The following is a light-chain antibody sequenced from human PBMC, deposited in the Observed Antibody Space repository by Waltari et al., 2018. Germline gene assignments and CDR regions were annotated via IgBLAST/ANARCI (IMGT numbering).Light chain of an antibody. V-gene: IGKV3-11*01. Sequence: EIVLTQSPATLSLSPGERATLSCRASQSVSSYFAWYQQKPGQAPRLLIYDASNRATGIPARFSGSGSGTDFTLTISSLEPEDFAVYYCQQHSNWPLTFGGGTRVEIK. CDR1: QSVSSY. CDR2: DAS. CDR3: QQHSNWPLT. J-gene: IGKJ4*01.